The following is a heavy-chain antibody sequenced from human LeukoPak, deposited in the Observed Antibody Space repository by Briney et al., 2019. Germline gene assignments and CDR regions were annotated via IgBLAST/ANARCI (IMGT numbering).Heavy chain of an antibody. CDR2: IKQDGSEK. V-gene: IGHV3-7*05. D-gene: IGHD1-26*01. CDR3: ARDLAPFSVIVDGMDV. Sequence: PAGSLSLSCAASGFTFSSYCMNWVRQPPGKGLEWVANIKQDGSEKYYVASVKGRFTISRDNAKNSLYLQMNSLRGEDTAVYYCARDLAPFSVIVDGMDVWGQGTTVTVSS. CDR1: GFTFSSYC. J-gene: IGHJ6*02.